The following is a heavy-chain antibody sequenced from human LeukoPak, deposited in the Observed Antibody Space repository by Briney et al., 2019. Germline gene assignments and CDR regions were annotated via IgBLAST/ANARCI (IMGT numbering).Heavy chain of an antibody. CDR2: ISGSGGST. CDR1: GFTFSSYA. V-gene: IGHV3-23*01. CDR3: AKDLRPGYSSSWYANYFDY. D-gene: IGHD6-13*01. Sequence: PGGSLRLSCAASGFTFSSYAMSWVRQAPGKGLEWVSAISGSGGSTYYADSVKGRFTISGDNSKNTLYLQMNSLRAEDTAVYYCAKDLRPGYSSSWYANYFDYWGQGTLVTVSS. J-gene: IGHJ4*02.